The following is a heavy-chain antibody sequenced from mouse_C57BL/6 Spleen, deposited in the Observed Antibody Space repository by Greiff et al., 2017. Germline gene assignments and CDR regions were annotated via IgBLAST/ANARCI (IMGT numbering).Heavy chain of an antibody. J-gene: IGHJ1*03. D-gene: IGHD1-1*01. CDR2: IDPSDSYT. CDR1: GYTFTSSW. Sequence: QVQLQQPGAELVRPGTSVKLSCTASGYTFTSSWMHWVKQRPGQGLEWIGVIDPSDSYTIYNHKFKGKATLTVDTSSSTAYMQLSSLTSEDSAVYYCARDTTVEAYKYFDVWGTGTSVTVSS. CDR3: ARDTTVEAYKYFDV. V-gene: IGHV1-59*01.